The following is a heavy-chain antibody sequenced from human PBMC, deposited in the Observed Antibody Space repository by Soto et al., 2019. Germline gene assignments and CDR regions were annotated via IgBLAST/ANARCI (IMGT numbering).Heavy chain of an antibody. CDR3: ARDGHNTNDVDH. J-gene: IGHJ5*02. D-gene: IGHD1-20*01. V-gene: IGHV3-7*01. CDR2: INKDGSER. Sequence: EVQLVESGGVLVQPVGSLRLSCVAPGFTFDDYWMNWVRQAPGKGLEWVAIINKDGSERYYVDSVKGRFTISRDNSKNSLFLQMNSLRAEDTALYYCARDGHNTNDVDHWGQGTLVTVSS. CDR1: GFTFDDYW.